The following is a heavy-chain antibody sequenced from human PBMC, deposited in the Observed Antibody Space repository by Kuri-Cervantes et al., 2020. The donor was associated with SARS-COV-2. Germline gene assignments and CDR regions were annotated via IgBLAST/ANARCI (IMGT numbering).Heavy chain of an antibody. Sequence: SETLSLTCTVSGGSISSSSYYWGWIRQPPGKGLEWIGSIYYSGSTYYNPSLKSRVTISVDTSKNQFSLKLSSLTAADTAVYYCARSRAMIVAQADAFDIWGQGTMVTVSS. CDR2: IYYSGST. V-gene: IGHV4-39*01. CDR1: GGSISSSSYY. D-gene: IGHD3-22*01. J-gene: IGHJ3*02. CDR3: ARSRAMIVAQADAFDI.